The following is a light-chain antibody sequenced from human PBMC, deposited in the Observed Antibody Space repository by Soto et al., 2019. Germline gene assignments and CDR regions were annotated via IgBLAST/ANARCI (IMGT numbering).Light chain of an antibody. CDR3: QSNDSGLSGSYV. Sequence: QSVLTQPPSVSGAPGQRVTISCTGSSSNIGAGYDVQWYQQLPGTAPKLLIYFNTNRPSGVPDRFSASKSGTSASLAITGLQAEDEADYYCQSNDSGLSGSYVFGTGTKVTVL. CDR1: SSNIGAGYD. V-gene: IGLV1-40*01. CDR2: FNT. J-gene: IGLJ1*01.